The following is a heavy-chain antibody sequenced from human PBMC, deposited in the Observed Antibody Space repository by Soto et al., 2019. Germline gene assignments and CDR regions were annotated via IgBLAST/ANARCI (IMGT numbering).Heavy chain of an antibody. J-gene: IGHJ4*02. V-gene: IGHV4-4*07. Sequence: QVQLQESGPGLVKPSETLSLTCTVSGGSISSYYWSWIRQPAGKGLEWIGRIYTSGSTNYNPSLKSRVTMSVDTSKNRFSLKLSSVTAADTAVYYCAREGRGYDFWSGYQYYFDYWGQGTLVTVSS. D-gene: IGHD3-3*01. CDR2: IYTSGST. CDR3: AREGRGYDFWSGYQYYFDY. CDR1: GGSISSYY.